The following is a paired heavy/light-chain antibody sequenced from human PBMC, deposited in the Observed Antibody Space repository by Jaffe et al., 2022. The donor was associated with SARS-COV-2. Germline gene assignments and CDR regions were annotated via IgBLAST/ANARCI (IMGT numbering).Light chain of an antibody. CDR2: RNN. Sequence: QAGLTQPPSVSKGLRQTATLTCTGNSNNVGNQGAAWLQQHQGHPPKLLSYRNNNRPSGISERFSASRSGNTASLTITGLQPEDEADYYCSAWDSSLSFWVFGGGTKLTVL. CDR1: SNNVGNQG. CDR3: SAWDSSLSFWV. V-gene: IGLV10-54*04. J-gene: IGLJ3*02.
Heavy chain of an antibody. CDR1: GGSISSGSYY. J-gene: IGHJ6*02. V-gene: IGHV4-61*02. D-gene: IGHD3-3*01. CDR3: ARGERFLEWLLLVHDGMDV. CDR2: IYTSGST. Sequence: QVQLQESGPGLVKPSQTLSLTCTVSGGSISSGSYYWSWIRQPAGKGLEWIGRIYTSGSTNYNPSLKSRVTISVDTSKNQFSLKLSSVTAADTAVYYCARGERFLEWLLLVHDGMDVWGQGTTVTVSS.